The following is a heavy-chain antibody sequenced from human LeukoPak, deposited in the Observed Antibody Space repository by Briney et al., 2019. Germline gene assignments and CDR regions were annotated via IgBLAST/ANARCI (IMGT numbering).Heavy chain of an antibody. J-gene: IGHJ4*02. V-gene: IGHV3-23*01. Sequence: PGGSLRLSRAASGFTFSSYAMSWVRQAPGKGLKWVSGISGSGGSTYYADSVKGRFTISRDNSKNTLYLQMNSLRAEDTAVYYCAGGSSGWYYFDFWGQGTLVTVSS. CDR2: ISGSGGST. D-gene: IGHD6-19*01. CDR1: GFTFSSYA. CDR3: AGGSSGWYYFDF.